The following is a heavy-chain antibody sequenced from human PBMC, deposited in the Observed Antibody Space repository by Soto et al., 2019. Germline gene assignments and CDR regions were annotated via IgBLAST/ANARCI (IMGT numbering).Heavy chain of an antibody. Sequence: GGSLRLSCAASGFTFSSYGMHWVRQAPGKGLEWVAVISYDGSNKYYADSVKGRFTISRDNSKNTLYLQMNSLRAEDTAVYYCAKLGAFKPSLGYFDYWGQGTLVTVSS. J-gene: IGHJ4*02. CDR3: AKLGAFKPSLGYFDY. D-gene: IGHD3-16*01. V-gene: IGHV3-30*18. CDR2: ISYDGSNK. CDR1: GFTFSSYG.